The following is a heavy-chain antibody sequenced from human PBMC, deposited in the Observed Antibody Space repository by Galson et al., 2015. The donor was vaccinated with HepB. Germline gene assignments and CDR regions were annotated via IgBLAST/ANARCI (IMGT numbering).Heavy chain of an antibody. J-gene: IGHJ4*02. CDR2: IIPIFGTA. Sequence: SVKVSCKASGGTFSSYAISWVRQAPGQGLEWMGGIIPIFGTANYAQKFQGRVTITADESTSTAYMELSSLRSEDTAVYYCAREGLYGPGSYFVLSSGMDVWGQGTLVTVSS. CDR1: GGTFSSYA. V-gene: IGHV1-69*13. D-gene: IGHD3-10*01. CDR3: AREGLYGPGSYFVLSSGMDV.